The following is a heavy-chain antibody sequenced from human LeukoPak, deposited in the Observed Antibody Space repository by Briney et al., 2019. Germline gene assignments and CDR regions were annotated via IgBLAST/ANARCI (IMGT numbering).Heavy chain of an antibody. CDR2: IIPIFGTA. V-gene: IGHV1-69*13. J-gene: IGHJ6*02. D-gene: IGHD1-26*01. CDR3: ATILSGSLYYYYYGMDV. CDR1: GGTFSSYA. Sequence: SVKVSCKASGGTFSSYAISWVRQAPGQGLEWIGGIIPIFGTANYAQKFQGRVTITADESTSTAYMELSSLRSEDTAVYYCATILSGSLYYYYYGMDVWGQGTTVTVSS.